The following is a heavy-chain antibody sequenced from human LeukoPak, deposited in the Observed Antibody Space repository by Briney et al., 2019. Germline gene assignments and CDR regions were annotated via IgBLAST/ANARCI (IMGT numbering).Heavy chain of an antibody. D-gene: IGHD3-10*01. CDR2: ISPGDSDT. Sequence: GESLKISCQGSGYNFAGYWIGWVRQLPGKGLEWMGIISPGDSDTRYSPSFQGQVTISADKSISTAYLQWSSLKASDTAMYYCARGYYGSGSYPADYWGQGTLVSVSS. CDR3: ARGYYGSGSYPADY. CDR1: GYNFAGYW. J-gene: IGHJ4*02. V-gene: IGHV5-51*01.